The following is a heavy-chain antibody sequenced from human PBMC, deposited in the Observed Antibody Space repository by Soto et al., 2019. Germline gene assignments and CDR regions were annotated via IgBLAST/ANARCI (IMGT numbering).Heavy chain of an antibody. CDR3: ARGQRGRNWFDP. J-gene: IGHJ5*02. CDR2: INHSGST. D-gene: IGHD1-1*01. CDR1: GGSFSGYY. Sequence: QVQLQQWGAGLLKPSETLSLTCAVYGGSFSGYYWSWIRQPPGKGLEWIGEINHSGSTNYNPSLKSRXNIXVXRSKTQFSLKLSSVTAADTAVYYCARGQRGRNWFDPWGQGTLVTVSS. V-gene: IGHV4-34*01.